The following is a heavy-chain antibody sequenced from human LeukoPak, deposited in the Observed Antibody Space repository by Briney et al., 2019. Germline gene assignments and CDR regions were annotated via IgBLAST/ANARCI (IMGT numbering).Heavy chain of an antibody. CDR3: AKNGVGGGGERDY. CDR1: GFTVSSNY. D-gene: IGHD2-21*01. CDR2: IYSGGST. V-gene: IGHV3-66*01. Sequence: GGSLRLSCAASGFTVSSNYMSWIRQAPGKGLEWVSVIYSGGSTYYADSVKGRFTISRDNSKNTLYLQMNSLRAEDTAVYYCAKNGVGGGGERDYWGQGTLVTVSS. J-gene: IGHJ4*02.